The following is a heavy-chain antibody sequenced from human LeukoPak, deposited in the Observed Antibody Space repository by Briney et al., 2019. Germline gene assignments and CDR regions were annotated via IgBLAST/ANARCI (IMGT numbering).Heavy chain of an antibody. Sequence: SETLSLTCTVSGDFITAYYWSWIRQPPGKGLEWIGYVYYTGSTEYNFSLRSRVTVSLDTSKHQFSLNLTSVTAADTAVYYCATNTGTVFDYWGQGALVTVSS. CDR3: ATNTGTVFDY. CDR1: GDFITAYY. J-gene: IGHJ4*02. V-gene: IGHV4-59*03. CDR2: VYYTGST. D-gene: IGHD7-27*01.